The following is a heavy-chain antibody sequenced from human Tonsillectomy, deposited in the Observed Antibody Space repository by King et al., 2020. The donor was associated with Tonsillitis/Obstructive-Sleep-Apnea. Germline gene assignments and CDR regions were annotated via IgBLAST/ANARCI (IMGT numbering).Heavy chain of an antibody. CDR2: ISSGGGGT. J-gene: IGHJ3*02. Sequence: VQLVESGGGLVQPGGSLRLSCAASGFTFSNYAMSWVRQAPGKGLEWVSTISSGGGGTFYADSVKGRFTISRDNSHKTLYLQMNSLRAEDTAIYYCAKGIDDAFDIWGQGTLVTVSS. V-gene: IGHV3-23*04. D-gene: IGHD3-16*02. CDR3: AKGIDDAFDI. CDR1: GFTFSNYA.